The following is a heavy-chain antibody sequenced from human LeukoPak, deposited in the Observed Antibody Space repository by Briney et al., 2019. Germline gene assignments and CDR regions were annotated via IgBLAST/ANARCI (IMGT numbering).Heavy chain of an antibody. D-gene: IGHD1-7*01. V-gene: IGHV3-21*04. CDR1: GFTFSSYS. CDR2: ISSSSSYI. J-gene: IGHJ5*02. Sequence: GGSLRLSCAASGFTFSSYSMNWVRQAPGKGLEWVSSISSSSSYIYYADSVKGRFTISRDNAKNSLYLQMNSLRAEDTAVYYCAKDADVITGTTFPIDPWGQGTLVTVSS. CDR3: AKDADVITGTTFPIDP.